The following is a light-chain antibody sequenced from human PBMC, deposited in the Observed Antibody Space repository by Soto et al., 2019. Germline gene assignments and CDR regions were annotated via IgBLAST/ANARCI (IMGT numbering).Light chain of an antibody. J-gene: IGKJ2*01. CDR3: QQYGSYSYT. Sequence: DIQMTQSPSTLSASVGDRVTITCRASQSINSRLAWYQQKPGKAPNLLIYKASTLESGVPSRFSGSGSGTEFTLTISSMQTDDFANYSCQQYGSYSYTFGQGTKVDI. CDR1: QSINSR. V-gene: IGKV1-5*03. CDR2: KAS.